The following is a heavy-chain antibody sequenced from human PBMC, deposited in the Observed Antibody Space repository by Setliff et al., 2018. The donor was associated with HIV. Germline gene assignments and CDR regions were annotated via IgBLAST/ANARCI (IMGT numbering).Heavy chain of an antibody. CDR3: ARDVAVAGTEF. CDR2: IGQDGSEK. CDR1: RFDFNNYR. J-gene: IGHJ4*02. V-gene: IGHV3-7*01. Sequence: GGSLRLSCAASRFDFNNYRMCWVRQAPGKGLEWVANIGQDGSEKNHVDSVKGRFTISRDNAKNSLYLQMNSLRAEDTAVYFCARDVAVAGTEFWGQGTLVTVSS. D-gene: IGHD6-19*01.